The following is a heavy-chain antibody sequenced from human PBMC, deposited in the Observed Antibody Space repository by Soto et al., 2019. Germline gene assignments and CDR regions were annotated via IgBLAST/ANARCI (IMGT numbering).Heavy chain of an antibody. Sequence: QVQLVESGGGVVQPGRSLRLSCAASGFTFSSYGMHWVRQAPGKGLEWVAVIWYDGSNKYYADSVKGRFTISRDNSKNTLYLQMKILRAEDTAVYYCARDGKPVVPKYFDYWGQGTLVTVSS. CDR3: ARDGKPVVPKYFDY. D-gene: IGHD2-2*01. V-gene: IGHV3-33*01. J-gene: IGHJ4*02. CDR1: GFTFSSYG. CDR2: IWYDGSNK.